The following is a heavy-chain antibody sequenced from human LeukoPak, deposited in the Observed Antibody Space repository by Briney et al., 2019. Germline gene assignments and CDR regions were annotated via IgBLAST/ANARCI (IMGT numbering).Heavy chain of an antibody. CDR1: GFTFSSYA. D-gene: IGHD6-13*01. V-gene: IGHV3-23*01. J-gene: IGHJ5*02. Sequence: PGGSLRLSCAASGFTFSSYAVNWVRQAPGKGLEWVSTITGSGGSTYYADSVKGRFTISRDKSNNTLYLVMNSLRAEDTAVYYCAKTKATGSLTWFDPWGHAMPVTVSS. CDR3: AKTKATGSLTWFDP. CDR2: ITGSGGST.